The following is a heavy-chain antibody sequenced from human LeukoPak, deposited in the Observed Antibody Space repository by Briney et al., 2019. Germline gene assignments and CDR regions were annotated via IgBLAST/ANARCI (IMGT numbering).Heavy chain of an antibody. D-gene: IGHD3-22*01. Sequence: SVKVSCKASGGTFSSYAISWVRQAPGQGLEWMGGIIPIFGTANYAQKFQGRVTITTDESTSTAYMELSSLRSEDTAVYYCAGDALGYYDSSGYYYNWFDPWGQGTLVTVSS. J-gene: IGHJ5*02. V-gene: IGHV1-69*05. CDR1: GGTFSSYA. CDR2: IIPIFGTA. CDR3: AGDALGYYDSSGYYYNWFDP.